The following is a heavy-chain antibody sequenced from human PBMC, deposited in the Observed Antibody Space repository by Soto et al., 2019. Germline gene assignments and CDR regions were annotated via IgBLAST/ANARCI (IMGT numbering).Heavy chain of an antibody. V-gene: IGHV1-69*02. CDR2: IIPMVGMS. Sequence: QVQLVQSGAEVKKPGSSVRVSCKASGDTFNFYTIHWVRQAPGQGLEWLGRIIPMVGMSNYAQRFQGRVTXXXEXXTRTVYMQLSSLRSEDTALYYCATSYGSGSRPFDNWGQGTLVSVSS. CDR1: GDTFNFYT. CDR3: ATSYGSGSRPFDN. J-gene: IGHJ5*02. D-gene: IGHD3-10*01.